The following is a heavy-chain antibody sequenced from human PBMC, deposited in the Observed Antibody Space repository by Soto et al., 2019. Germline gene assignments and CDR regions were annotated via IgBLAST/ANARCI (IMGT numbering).Heavy chain of an antibody. J-gene: IGHJ4*02. V-gene: IGHV3-23*01. CDR1: GFTFSNFG. D-gene: IGHD5-12*01. Sequence: VQMLQSGGGLVQPGGSLRLSCAASGFTFSNFGMSWVRQAPGKGLEWVASISASGGGTYYADSVKDRFTISRDNSRNALFLQVNSLGVDDTAVYYCTTGWLRFGYWGQGALVTVSS. CDR2: ISASGGGT. CDR3: TTGWLRFGY.